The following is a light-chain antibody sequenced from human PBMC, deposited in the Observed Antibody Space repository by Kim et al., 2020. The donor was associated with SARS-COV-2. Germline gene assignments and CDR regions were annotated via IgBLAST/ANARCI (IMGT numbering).Light chain of an antibody. J-gene: IGKJ5*01. CDR2: AAS. CDR3: QQSYSTPPIT. CDR1: QSISTY. V-gene: IGKV1-39*01. Sequence: IQMTQSPSSLSASVGDRVTITCRASQSISTYLNWYHQKPGKAPKLLIYAASSLQSGVPSRFSGSGSGTDFTLTISSLQPEDFATYYCQQSYSTPPITFGQGTRLEIK.